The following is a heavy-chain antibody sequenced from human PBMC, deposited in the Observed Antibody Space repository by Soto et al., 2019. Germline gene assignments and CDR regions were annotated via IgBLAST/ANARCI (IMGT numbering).Heavy chain of an antibody. Sequence: ASVKVSCKASGYTFTSYGISWVRQAPGQGLEWMGWISAYNGNTNYAQKCQGRVTMTTDTSTSTAYMELSRLRSDDTAVYYCARALVAAAGHYYYYGMDVWGQGSTVTVSS. D-gene: IGHD6-13*01. CDR2: ISAYNGNT. CDR3: ARALVAAAGHYYYYGMDV. V-gene: IGHV1-18*01. J-gene: IGHJ6*02. CDR1: GYTFTSYG.